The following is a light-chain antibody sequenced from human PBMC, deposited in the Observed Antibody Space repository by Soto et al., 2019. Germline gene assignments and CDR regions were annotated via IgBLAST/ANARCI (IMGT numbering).Light chain of an antibody. CDR1: QGISSY. V-gene: IGKV1-8*01. Sequence: AIRMSHSPSSFSASTGDRVTISCRASQGISSYLAWYQQKPGKAPKLLIYAASTVQSGVPSRVSGSGSGTDFTHTISCLQSEDFATYYCQQYYSYPLTFGQGTNVDIK. CDR3: QQYYSYPLT. J-gene: IGKJ1*01. CDR2: AAS.